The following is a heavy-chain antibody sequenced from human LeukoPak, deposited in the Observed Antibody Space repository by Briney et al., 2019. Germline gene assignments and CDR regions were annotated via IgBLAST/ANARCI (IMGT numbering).Heavy chain of an antibody. D-gene: IGHD4/OR15-4a*01. Sequence: SETLSLTCTVSGDSISSYYWSWIRQPAGKGLEWIGRIYASGSTNYTPSLKGRVTMSIDTSKNQFSLKLSSVTAADTAVYYCARGDGPTFDYWGQGTLVTVSS. J-gene: IGHJ4*02. CDR2: IYASGST. CDR1: GDSISSYY. V-gene: IGHV4-4*07. CDR3: ARGDGPTFDY.